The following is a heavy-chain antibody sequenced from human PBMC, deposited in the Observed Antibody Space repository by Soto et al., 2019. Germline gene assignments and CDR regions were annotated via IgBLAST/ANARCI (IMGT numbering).Heavy chain of an antibody. CDR3: ARLSEQQLKADY. Sequence: GGSLRLSCAASGFTFSSYWMSWVRQAPGKGLEWVANIKQDGSEKYYVDSVKGRFPISRDNAKNALYLQMNSLRAEDTAVYYCARLSEQQLKADYWGQGTLVTVSS. CDR2: IKQDGSEK. J-gene: IGHJ4*02. D-gene: IGHD6-13*01. CDR1: GFTFSSYW. V-gene: IGHV3-7*05.